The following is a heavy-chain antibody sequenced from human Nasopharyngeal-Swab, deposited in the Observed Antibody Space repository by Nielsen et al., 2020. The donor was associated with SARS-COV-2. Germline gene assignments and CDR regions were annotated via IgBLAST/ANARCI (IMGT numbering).Heavy chain of an antibody. CDR2: IYWDDDK. D-gene: IGHD3-10*01. V-gene: IGHV2-5*02. CDR1: GFSLSTSGVG. CDR3: AHIGITMVRGRFDP. J-gene: IGHJ5*02. Sequence: SGPTLVKPTRTLTLTCTFSGFSLSTSGVGVGWIRQPPGKALEWLALIYWDDDKRYSPSLKSRLTITKDTSKNQVVLTMTNMDPVDTATYYCAHIGITMVRGRFDPWGQGTLVTVSS.